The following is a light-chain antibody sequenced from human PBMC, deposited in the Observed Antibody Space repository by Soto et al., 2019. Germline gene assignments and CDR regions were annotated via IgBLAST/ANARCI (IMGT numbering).Light chain of an antibody. CDR3: QQYGSSPPLYT. V-gene: IGKV3-20*01. J-gene: IGKJ2*01. CDR1: QSVSSNF. CDR2: GAS. Sequence: EIVLTQSPGTLSLYPGERATLSCRASQSVSSNFLAWYQQKPGQAPRLLIYGASSRATGIPDRFSGSGSGTDFTLTISRLEPEDFAVYYCQQYGSSPPLYTFAQGTKLEIK.